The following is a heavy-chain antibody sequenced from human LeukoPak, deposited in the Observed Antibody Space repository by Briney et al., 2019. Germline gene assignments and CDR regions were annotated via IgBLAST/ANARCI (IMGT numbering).Heavy chain of an antibody. Sequence: GGSLRLSCAASGFTFSTHSMNWVRQAPGRGLEWVSYISSSSSTIYYADSVRGRFTISRDNARDSLYLQMNSLRAEDTAVYNCAGGESENRSSGDFAYWGQGTLVTVSS. V-gene: IGHV3-48*01. D-gene: IGHD3-10*01. CDR3: AGGESENRSSGDFAY. J-gene: IGHJ4*02. CDR1: GFTFSTHS. CDR2: ISSSSSTI.